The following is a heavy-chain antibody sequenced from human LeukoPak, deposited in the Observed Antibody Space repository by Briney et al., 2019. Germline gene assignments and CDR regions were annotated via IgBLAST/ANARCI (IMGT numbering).Heavy chain of an antibody. J-gene: IGHJ5*02. Sequence: AGGSLRLSCEASGFIFSHYGMHWVRQAPGKGLEWVAVISYDGSKKYYADSVEGRFTISRDNSKNTVYLQMNSPRAEDTAVYYCAKDHDHENQWFDPWGQGTLVTVSS. V-gene: IGHV3-30*18. CDR2: ISYDGSKK. CDR1: GFIFSHYG. CDR3: AKDHDHENQWFDP. D-gene: IGHD2/OR15-2a*01.